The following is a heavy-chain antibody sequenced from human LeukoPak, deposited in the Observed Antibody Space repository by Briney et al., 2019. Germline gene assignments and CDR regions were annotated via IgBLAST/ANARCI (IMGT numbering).Heavy chain of an antibody. D-gene: IGHD5-18*01. J-gene: IGHJ4*02. CDR3: ATPSGYRYGYYYFHY. CDR2: VNPKNGEI. Sequence: VKISCKASGYTFTNYYVHWVQQAPGKGLQWMGRVNPKNGEIYYAAKFQGRITIAADTSADTAYMELTSLTSDDTALYYCATPSGYRYGYYYFHYWGQGTLVTVSS. CDR1: GYTFTNYY. V-gene: IGHV1-69-2*01.